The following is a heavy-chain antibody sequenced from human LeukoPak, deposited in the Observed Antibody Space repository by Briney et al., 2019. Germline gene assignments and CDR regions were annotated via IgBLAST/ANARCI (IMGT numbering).Heavy chain of an antibody. J-gene: IGHJ4*02. CDR1: GFTVSSNY. V-gene: IGHV3-66*02. Sequence: PGGSLRLSCAASGFTVSSNYMSRVRQAPGKGLEWVSVIYSGGSTYYADSVKGRFTISRDNSKNTLYLQMNSLRAEDTAVYYCASSSWNYYDSSGYPKAFDYWGQGTLVTVSS. D-gene: IGHD3-22*01. CDR3: ASSSWNYYDSSGYPKAFDY. CDR2: IYSGGST.